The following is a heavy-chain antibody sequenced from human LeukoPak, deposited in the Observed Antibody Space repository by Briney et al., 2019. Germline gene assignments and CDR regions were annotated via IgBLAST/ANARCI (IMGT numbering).Heavy chain of an antibody. CDR1: GGSISSYY. CDR2: IYYGGST. J-gene: IGHJ4*02. Sequence: PSETLSLTCTVSGGSISSYYWSWIRQPPGKGLEWIGYIYYGGSTNYNPSLKSRVTISVDTSKNQFSLKLSSVTAADTAVYYCARVVQQWLPYFDYWGQGTLVTVSS. CDR3: ARVVQQWLPYFDY. D-gene: IGHD6-19*01. V-gene: IGHV4-59*01.